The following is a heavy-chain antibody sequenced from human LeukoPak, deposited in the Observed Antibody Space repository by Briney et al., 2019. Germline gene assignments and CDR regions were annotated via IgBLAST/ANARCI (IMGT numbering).Heavy chain of an antibody. Sequence: PGGSLRLSCAASGFTFSSYGMHWVRQAPGKGLEWVAVISYDGSNKYYADFVKGRFTISRDNSKNTLYPQMNSLRAEGTAVYYCAKDVSVTTEDYWGQGTLVTVSS. D-gene: IGHD1-20*01. CDR1: GFTFSSYG. CDR3: AKDVSVTTEDY. J-gene: IGHJ4*02. V-gene: IGHV3-30*18. CDR2: ISYDGSNK.